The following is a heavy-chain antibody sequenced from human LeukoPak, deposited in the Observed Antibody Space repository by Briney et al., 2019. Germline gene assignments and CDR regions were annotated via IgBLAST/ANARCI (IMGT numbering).Heavy chain of an antibody. CDR2: INHSGST. J-gene: IGHJ5*02. CDR1: GGTFSGYY. D-gene: IGHD6-19*01. Sequence: SETLSLTCAVYGGTFSGYYWSWIRQPPGKGLEWIGEINHSGSTNYNPSLKSRVTISVDTSKNQFSLKLSSVTAADTAVYYCARGEDPYSSGWYNWFDPWGQGTLVTVSS. CDR3: ARGEDPYSSGWYNWFDP. V-gene: IGHV4-34*01.